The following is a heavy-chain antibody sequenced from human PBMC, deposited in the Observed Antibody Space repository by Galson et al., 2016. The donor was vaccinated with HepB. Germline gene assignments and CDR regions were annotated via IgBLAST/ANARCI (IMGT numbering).Heavy chain of an antibody. CDR1: GYSFSAFH. CDR2: INPNSGAA. CDR3: VLLEAAAYGMDV. D-gene: IGHD6-13*01. Sequence: SVKVSCKVSGYSFSAFHVHWVRQAPGEGLEWMGKINPNSGAAKYPRRFQGRVTMTRDTSINTGYMELNSLTSDDTAVYFCVLLEAAAYGMDVWGNGTTVSVSS. V-gene: IGHV1-2*02. J-gene: IGHJ6*04.